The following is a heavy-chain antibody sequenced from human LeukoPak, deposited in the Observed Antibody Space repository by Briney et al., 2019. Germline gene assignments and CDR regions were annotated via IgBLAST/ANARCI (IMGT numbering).Heavy chain of an antibody. Sequence: GGSLRLSCAASGFTFSSYWMSWVRQAPGKGLEWVAHIKQDGSEKYYVDSVKGRFTISRDNAKNSLYLQMNSLRAEDTAVYYCARDESGYPPYYYYYMDVWGKGTTVTISS. CDR2: IKQDGSEK. D-gene: IGHD3-3*01. V-gene: IGHV3-7*01. CDR3: ARDESGYPPYYYYYMDV. J-gene: IGHJ6*03. CDR1: GFTFSSYW.